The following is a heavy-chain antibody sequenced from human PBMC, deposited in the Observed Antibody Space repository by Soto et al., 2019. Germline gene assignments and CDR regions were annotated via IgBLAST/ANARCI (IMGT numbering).Heavy chain of an antibody. V-gene: IGHV3-74*01. D-gene: IGHD6-6*01. CDR1: GFTFSSYW. Sequence: GGSLRLSCAASGFTFSSYWMHWVRQAPGKGLVWVSRINSDGSSATYADSVKGRFTVSRDNAKNTLYLQMNSLRAEDTAVYYCARDLPSNGDGMDVWGQGTTVTVSS. CDR3: ARDLPSNGDGMDV. J-gene: IGHJ6*02. CDR2: INSDGSSA.